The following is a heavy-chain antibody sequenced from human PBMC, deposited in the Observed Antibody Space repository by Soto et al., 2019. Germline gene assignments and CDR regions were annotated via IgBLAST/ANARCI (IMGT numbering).Heavy chain of an antibody. J-gene: IGHJ6*04. CDR2: IYYSGST. CDR3: EGSITIFGVVQWRDV. V-gene: IGHV4-39*01. Sequence: NPSETLSLTCTVSGGSISSSSYYWGWIRQPPGKGLEWIGSIYYSGSTYYNPSLKSRVTISVDTSKNQFSLKLSSVTAADTAVYYCEGSITIFGVVQWRDVWGKGTTVTVSS. CDR1: GGSISSSSYY. D-gene: IGHD3-3*01.